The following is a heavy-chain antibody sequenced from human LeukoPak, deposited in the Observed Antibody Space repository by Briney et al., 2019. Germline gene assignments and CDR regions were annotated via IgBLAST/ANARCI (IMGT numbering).Heavy chain of an antibody. CDR1: GFTFSNYW. V-gene: IGHV3-11*01. Sequence: GGSLRLSCAASGFTFSNYWMHWVRQAPGKGLEWVSYISSSGNTKNYADSVRGRFTISRDNAKNSVYLQMNSLRAEDTAVYYCARGRYSYGLLDFWGQGTLITVSS. D-gene: IGHD5-18*01. J-gene: IGHJ4*02. CDR2: ISSSGNTK. CDR3: ARGRYSYGLLDF.